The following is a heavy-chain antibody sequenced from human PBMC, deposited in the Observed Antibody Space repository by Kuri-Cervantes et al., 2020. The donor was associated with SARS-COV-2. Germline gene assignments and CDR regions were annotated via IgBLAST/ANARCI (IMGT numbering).Heavy chain of an antibody. J-gene: IGHJ4*02. V-gene: IGHV3-7*01. CDR1: EFTPSANW. Sequence: GGSLRLSCAASEFTPSANWMNWVRQAPGKGLEWVAIINQDGSEKYYVESVKGRFTVSRDNAKNSAYLQMNSLRAEDTAVYYCARDGGETAAGYDYWGQGTLVTVSS. CDR2: INQDGSEK. CDR3: ARDGGETAAGYDY. D-gene: IGHD6-13*01.